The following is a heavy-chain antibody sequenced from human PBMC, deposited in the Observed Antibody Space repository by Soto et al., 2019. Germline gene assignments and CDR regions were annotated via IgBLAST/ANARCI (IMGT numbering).Heavy chain of an antibody. V-gene: IGHV3-74*02. CDR3: ARGGAMGVDY. CDR2: IYFDGITT. J-gene: IGHJ4*02. CDR1: GFTFTRYS. Sequence: EVQLVESGGGLVKPGGSLRLSCAASGFTFTRYSMNWVRQAPGKGLVWVSRIYFDGITTNYADSVKGRLTVSRDNAKNTVYLHVNTLRDEDTAVYYCARGGAMGVDYWGQGTLVTVSS. D-gene: IGHD1-26*01.